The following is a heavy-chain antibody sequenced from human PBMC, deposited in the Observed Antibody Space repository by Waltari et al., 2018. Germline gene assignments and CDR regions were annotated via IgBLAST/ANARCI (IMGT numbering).Heavy chain of an antibody. J-gene: IGHJ4*02. D-gene: IGHD5-12*01. CDR3: ARFSGYLYYFDY. CDR1: GGSISSYY. Sequence: QVQLQESGPGLVKPSETLSLTCTVSGGSISSYYWSWIRQPPGKGLEWIGYIYYSGRTNYNTSLKSRVTISVDTSKNQFSLKLSSVTAADTAVYYCARFSGYLYYFDYWGQGTLVTVSS. V-gene: IGHV4-59*01. CDR2: IYYSGRT.